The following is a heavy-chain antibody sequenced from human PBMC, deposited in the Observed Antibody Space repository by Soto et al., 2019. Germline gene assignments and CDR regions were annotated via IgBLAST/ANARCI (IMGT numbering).Heavy chain of an antibody. J-gene: IGHJ5*02. V-gene: IGHV4-59*01. CDR2: IYYSGST. Sequence: PSETLSLTCTVSGGSISSYYWSWIRQPPGKGLEWIGYIYYSGSTNYNPSLKSRVTISVDTSKNQFSLKLSSVTAADTAVYYCARDQWDCSGGSCYPSWFDPWGQGTLVTVSS. CDR3: ARDQWDCSGGSCYPSWFDP. D-gene: IGHD2-15*01. CDR1: GGSISSYY.